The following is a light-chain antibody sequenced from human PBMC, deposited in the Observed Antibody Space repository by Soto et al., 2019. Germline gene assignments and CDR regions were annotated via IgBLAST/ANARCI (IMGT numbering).Light chain of an antibody. J-gene: IGLJ3*02. CDR1: SSDVGDYSY. V-gene: IGLV2-11*01. CDR3: CSFAGSYTFWV. CDR2: DVS. Sequence: QSVLTQPRSVSGSPGQSVTISCTGTSSDVGDYSYVSWYQQYPGKAPRLVIYDVSKRPSGVPDRFSGSKSGNTASLTISGLQAEDEADYYCCSFAGSYTFWVFGGGTKLTVL.